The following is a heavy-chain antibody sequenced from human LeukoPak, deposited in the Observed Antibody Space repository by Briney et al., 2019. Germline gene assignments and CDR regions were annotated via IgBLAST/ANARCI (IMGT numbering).Heavy chain of an antibody. CDR1: GFTFTTYG. J-gene: IGHJ4*02. CDR3: AKLPEYYGSGSPFDY. Sequence: GGSLRLSCSASGFTFTTYGMNWVRQAPGKGLEWVSGIGGSGTRTYYSDSVKGRFTISRDNSKNTLYLQMNSLRAEDTAVYYCAKLPEYYGSGSPFDYWGPGTLVTVSS. D-gene: IGHD3-10*01. CDR2: IGGSGTRT. V-gene: IGHV3-23*01.